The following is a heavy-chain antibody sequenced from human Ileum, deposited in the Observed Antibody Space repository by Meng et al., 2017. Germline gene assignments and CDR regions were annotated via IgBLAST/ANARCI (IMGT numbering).Heavy chain of an antibody. CDR2: ISYDGINK. D-gene: IGHD3-22*01. V-gene: IGHV3-30*01. CDR1: GFTFSSYA. J-gene: IGHJ3*02. CDR3: ARRSSSGRSPGPFDI. Sequence: GESLKISCAASGFTFSSYAMHWVRQAPGKGLEWVAIISYDGINKFYADSVRGRFTISRDNSKNTLYLQMNSQRAEDTAVYYCARRSSSGRSPGPFDIWGQGTMVTVSS.